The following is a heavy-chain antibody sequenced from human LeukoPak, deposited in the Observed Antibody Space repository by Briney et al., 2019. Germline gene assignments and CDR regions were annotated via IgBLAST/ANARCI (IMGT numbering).Heavy chain of an antibody. CDR3: SRSLDY. CDR1: GFPFSGYW. V-gene: IGHV3-7*01. J-gene: IGHJ4*02. Sequence: GGSLRLSCAASGFPFSGYWMDWVRQAPGKGMEWVANIKEDGSQQYYADSVKGRFTISRDNAKNSLYLQMNSLRVEDTAIYYCSRSLDYWGQGALVAVSS. CDR2: IKEDGSQQ.